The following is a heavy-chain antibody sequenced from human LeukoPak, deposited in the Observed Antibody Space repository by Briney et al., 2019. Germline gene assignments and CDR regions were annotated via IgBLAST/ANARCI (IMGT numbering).Heavy chain of an antibody. D-gene: IGHD3-22*01. J-gene: IGHJ4*02. CDR1: GLTFSSHW. V-gene: IGHV3-74*01. CDR3: AIYDSSGYYNY. CDR2: ITNDGSST. Sequence: GGSLRLSCAASGLTFSSHWRHWVREAPGKGLVGVSRITNDGSSTTCADSVKGRFTISRDNSKNTLYLQMNSLRAEDTAVCYCAIYDSSGYYNYWGQGTLVTVSS.